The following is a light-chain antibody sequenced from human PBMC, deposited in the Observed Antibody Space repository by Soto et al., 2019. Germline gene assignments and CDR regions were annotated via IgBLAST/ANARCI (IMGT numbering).Light chain of an antibody. CDR1: QSVSSN. CDR3: QQYTDWPLT. Sequence: EIVLTQSPATLSLSPGGRATLSCRASQSVSSNLAWYQQRPGQPPRLLIYGASTRATGIPARFIGSGSATEFTLTISSLQSGDFAVYYCQQYTDWPLTFGGGTNVEIK. CDR2: GAS. J-gene: IGKJ4*01. V-gene: IGKV3-15*01.